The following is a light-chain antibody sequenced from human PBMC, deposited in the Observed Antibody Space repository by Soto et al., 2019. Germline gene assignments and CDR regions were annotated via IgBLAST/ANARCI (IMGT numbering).Light chain of an antibody. J-gene: IGKJ4*01. V-gene: IGKV1-12*01. CDR2: AAS. CDR1: QAVSTW. Sequence: DIQMTQSPSSGSASVGDTVTSACRASQAVSTWLAWYQQKPGGAPKLLIYAASTLQSGVPSRFSGSGSGTDFTLTIRSLQPEDFATYYCQQGASFPRTFGGGTKVDIK. CDR3: QQGASFPRT.